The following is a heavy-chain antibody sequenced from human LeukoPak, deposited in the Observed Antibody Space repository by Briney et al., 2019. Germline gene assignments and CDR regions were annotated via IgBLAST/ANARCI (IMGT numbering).Heavy chain of an antibody. D-gene: IGHD2-15*01. CDR1: GFTFSSYA. V-gene: IGHV3-23*01. Sequence: GGCLRLSCAASGFTFSSYAMSWVRQAPGKGLEWVSAISGSGGSTYYADSVKGRFTISRDNSKNTLYLQMNSLRAEDTAVYYCAREIVVVVAATRYYYYGMDVWGQGTTVTVSS. CDR2: ISGSGGST. CDR3: AREIVVVVAATRYYYYGMDV. J-gene: IGHJ6*02.